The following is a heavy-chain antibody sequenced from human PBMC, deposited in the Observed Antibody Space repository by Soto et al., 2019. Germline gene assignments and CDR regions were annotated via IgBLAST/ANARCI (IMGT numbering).Heavy chain of an antibody. CDR2: ISAYNGNT. V-gene: IGHV1-18*01. CDR1: GYTFTSYG. Sequence: ASVKVSCKASGYTFTSYGISWVRQAPGQGLEWMGWISAYNGNTNYAQKLQGRVTMTTDTSTSTAYMELRSLRSDDTAVYYCARGEYSSSWPHYFDYWGQGTLVTVSS. CDR3: ARGEYSSSWPHYFDY. J-gene: IGHJ4*02. D-gene: IGHD6-13*01.